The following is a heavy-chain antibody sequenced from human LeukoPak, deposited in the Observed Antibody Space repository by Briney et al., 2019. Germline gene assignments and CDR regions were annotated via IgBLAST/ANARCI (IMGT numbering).Heavy chain of an antibody. J-gene: IGHJ5*02. CDR2: IFTSGNT. Sequence: PSETLSLTCTVSGGSISSYSWSWIRQPAGEGLEWIGRIFTSGNTNYNPSLKSRVTMSVDTSKNQFSLKLSSVTAADTAVYYCASGVFDCSGGSCYLHWFDPWGQGTLVTVSS. V-gene: IGHV4-4*07. D-gene: IGHD2-15*01. CDR3: ASGVFDCSGGSCYLHWFDP. CDR1: GGSISSYS.